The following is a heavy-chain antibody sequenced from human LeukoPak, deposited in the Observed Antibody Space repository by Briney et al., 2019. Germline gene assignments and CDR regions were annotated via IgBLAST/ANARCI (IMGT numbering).Heavy chain of an antibody. Sequence: GGSLRLSCAASGFTFSHYGMHWVRQAPGKGLEYVSAISSNGGSTYYANSVKGRFTISRDNSKNTVYLQMGSLRAEDMAVYYCARASYGYGNNWFDPWGQGTLVTVSS. CDR2: ISSNGGST. CDR1: GFTFSHYG. J-gene: IGHJ5*02. D-gene: IGHD5-18*01. V-gene: IGHV3-64*01. CDR3: ARASYGYGNNWFDP.